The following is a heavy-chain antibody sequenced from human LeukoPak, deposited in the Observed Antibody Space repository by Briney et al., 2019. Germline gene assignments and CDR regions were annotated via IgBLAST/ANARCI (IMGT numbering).Heavy chain of an antibody. CDR3: ATGQLGWELPLFDY. D-gene: IGHD1-26*01. Sequence: AASVKVSCKVSGYTPTELSMHWVRQAPGKGLEWMGGFDPEDGETIYAQKFQGRVTMTEDTSTDTAYMELSSLRSEDTAVYYCATGQLGWELPLFDYWGQGTLVTVSS. CDR2: FDPEDGET. J-gene: IGHJ4*02. V-gene: IGHV1-24*01. CDR1: GYTPTELS.